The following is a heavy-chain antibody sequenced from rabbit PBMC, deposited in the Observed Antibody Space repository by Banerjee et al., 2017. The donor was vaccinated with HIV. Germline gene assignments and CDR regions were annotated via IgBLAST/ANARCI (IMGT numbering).Heavy chain of an antibody. V-gene: IGHV1S45*01. CDR1: GFSFSNGYV. J-gene: IGHJ4*01. D-gene: IGHD4-2*01. Sequence: QEQLEESGGDLVKPEGSLTLTCTASGFSFSNGYVMCWVRQAPGKGLEWIACINTSSGNAVYANWAKGRFTISKTSSTTVTLQMTSLTDADTATYFCARGDAGYAGSSYATFDLWGQGTLVTVS. CDR3: ARGDAGYAGSSYATFDL. CDR2: INTSSGNA.